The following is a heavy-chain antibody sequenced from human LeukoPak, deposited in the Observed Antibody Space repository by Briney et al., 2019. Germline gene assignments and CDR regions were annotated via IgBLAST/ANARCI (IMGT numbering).Heavy chain of an antibody. D-gene: IGHD6-19*01. V-gene: IGHV4-4*07. CDR2: IYGTVT. Sequence: SETLSLTCTVSGGSISSYYWSWIRQPAGKGLEWIGRIYGTVTTYNPSLVGRVTLSVDTSNNHFSLKLRSVTAADTAVYYCASASGLNDAFDIWGQGTMVIVSS. J-gene: IGHJ3*02. CDR1: GGSISSYY. CDR3: ASASGLNDAFDI.